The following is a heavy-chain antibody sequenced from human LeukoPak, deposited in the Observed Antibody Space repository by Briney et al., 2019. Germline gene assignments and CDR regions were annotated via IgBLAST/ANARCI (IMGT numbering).Heavy chain of an antibody. CDR2: VYPDDSDT. J-gene: IGHJ4*02. CDR3: ARPSGTYFPFDY. Sequence: GESLKTSCKTSGYSFTRYWIVWVRQTPGEGLEWMGIVYPDDSDTRYSPAFQGQVTISADKSITTAYLHWSSLKASDTAVYYCARPSGTYFPFDYWGQGTLVTVSS. V-gene: IGHV5-51*01. CDR1: GYSFTRYW. D-gene: IGHD1-26*01.